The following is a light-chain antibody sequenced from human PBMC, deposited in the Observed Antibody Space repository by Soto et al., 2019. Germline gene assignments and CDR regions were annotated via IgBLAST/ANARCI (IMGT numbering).Light chain of an antibody. CDR1: QSISYY. Sequence: DIQMTQSPSSLSASIRDRVTITCRASQSISYYLNWYQQKPGRAPDLLMYGASSLQSGVPSRFSGSRSETEFTLTITSLQPEDFAAYYCQQVKNYPRTFGQGTKVDI. J-gene: IGKJ1*01. V-gene: IGKV1-17*01. CDR2: GAS. CDR3: QQVKNYPRT.